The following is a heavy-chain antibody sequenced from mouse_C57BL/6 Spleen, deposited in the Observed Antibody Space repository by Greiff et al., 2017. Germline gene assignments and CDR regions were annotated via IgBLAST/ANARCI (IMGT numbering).Heavy chain of an antibody. CDR3: ARRRAYDYDDGSYAMDY. CDR1: GYTFTSYW. CDR2: IDPSDSET. Sequence: QVQLQQPGAELVRPGSSVKLSCKASGYTFTSYWMHWVKQRPIQGLEWIGNIDPSDSETHYNQKFKDKATLTVDKSSSTAYMQLSSLTSEDSAVYYCARRRAYDYDDGSYAMDYWSQGTSVTVSS. D-gene: IGHD2-4*01. J-gene: IGHJ4*01. V-gene: IGHV1-52*01.